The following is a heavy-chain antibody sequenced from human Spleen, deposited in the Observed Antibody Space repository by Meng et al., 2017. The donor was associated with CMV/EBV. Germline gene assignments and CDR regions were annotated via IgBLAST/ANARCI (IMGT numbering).Heavy chain of an antibody. J-gene: IGHJ4*02. D-gene: IGHD3-10*01. CDR3: ARGGSPFY. V-gene: IGHV3-74*01. Sequence: FTFSESWMHWVRQAPGKGLSWVSRINLDGSKTTYADSVKGRFTISRDNAQNTLYLQMNNLRIEDTGIYYCARGGSPFYWGQGTLVTVSS. CDR2: INLDGSKT. CDR1: FTFSESW.